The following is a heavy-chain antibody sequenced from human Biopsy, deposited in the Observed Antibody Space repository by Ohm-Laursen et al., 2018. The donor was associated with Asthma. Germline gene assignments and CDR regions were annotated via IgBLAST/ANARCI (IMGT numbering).Heavy chain of an antibody. Sequence: AASVKVSCKASGYTFIGCHIHWMRQAPGQGLEWMGRISPNSGGTNYAQKFQGRVTMTRDTSISTAYMEVSRLRSDDTAVYYCARGQKSAGDRWFDPWGQGTLVTVSS. D-gene: IGHD6-13*01. CDR3: ARGQKSAGDRWFDP. J-gene: IGHJ5*02. CDR2: ISPNSGGT. CDR1: GYTFIGCH. V-gene: IGHV1-2*06.